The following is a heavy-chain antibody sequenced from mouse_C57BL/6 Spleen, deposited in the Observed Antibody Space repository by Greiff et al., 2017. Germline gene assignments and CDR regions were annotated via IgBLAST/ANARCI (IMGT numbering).Heavy chain of an antibody. CDR2: INPGSGGT. J-gene: IGHJ3*01. CDR1: GYAFTNYL. V-gene: IGHV1-54*01. CDR3: ARTMVTTGFAY. D-gene: IGHD2-2*01. Sequence: VQLQQSGAELVRPGTSVKVSCKASGYAFTNYLIEWVKQRPGPGLEWIGVINPGSGGTNYNEKFKGKATLTADKSSSTAYMQLSSLTSEDCAVYFCARTMVTTGFAYWGQGTLVTVSA.